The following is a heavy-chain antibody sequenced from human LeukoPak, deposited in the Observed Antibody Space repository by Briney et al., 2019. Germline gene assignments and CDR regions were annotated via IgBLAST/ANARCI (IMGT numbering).Heavy chain of an antibody. J-gene: IGHJ3*02. Sequence: ASETLSLTCTLSGGSMSPFYWSWIRQSPGKGLEWIGSIYYSGGTNYNPSLKSRVTISVDTSKNQFSLELSSVTAADTAVYYCAVNSTKHTFDIWGQGTMVTVSS. D-gene: IGHD1-1*01. V-gene: IGHV4-59*08. CDR2: IYYSGGT. CDR3: AVNSTKHTFDI. CDR1: GGSMSPFY.